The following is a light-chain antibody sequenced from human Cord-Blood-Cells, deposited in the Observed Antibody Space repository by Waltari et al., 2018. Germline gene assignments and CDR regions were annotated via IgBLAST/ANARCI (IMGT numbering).Light chain of an antibody. CDR2: GAS. V-gene: IGKV3-20*01. J-gene: IGKJ2*03. CDR3: QQYGSSPYS. Sequence: EIVLTQSPGTLSLSPGERATLSCRASQSVSSSYLAWYQQKPGQAPGLLIYGASSRATGIPDRFSDSGSGTDFTLTISRLEPEDFAVYYCQQYGSSPYSFGQGTKLEIK. CDR1: QSVSSSY.